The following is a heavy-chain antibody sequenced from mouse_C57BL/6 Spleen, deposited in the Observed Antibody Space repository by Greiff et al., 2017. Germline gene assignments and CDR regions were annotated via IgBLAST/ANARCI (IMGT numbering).Heavy chain of an antibody. J-gene: IGHJ2*01. CDR1: GYTFTSYW. D-gene: IGHD1-1*02. CDR2: IHPNSGSI. V-gene: IGHV1-64*01. Sequence: QVQLQQPGAELVKPGASVKLSCKASGYTFTSYWMHWVKQRPGQGLEWIGMIHPNSGSINYNEKFKSKATLTVDKSSSTAYMQLSSLTSEDSAVYYCARWGGGFDYWGQGTTLTVSS. CDR3: ARWGGGFDY.